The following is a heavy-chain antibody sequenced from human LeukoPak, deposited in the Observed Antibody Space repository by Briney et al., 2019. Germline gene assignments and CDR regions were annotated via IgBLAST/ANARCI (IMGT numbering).Heavy chain of an antibody. CDR2: ISSSSSYI. Sequence: GGSLRLSRAASGFTFSSYSMNWVRQAPGKGLEWVSSISSSSSYIYYADSVKGRFTISRDNAKNSLYLQMNSLRAKDTAVYYCARVGRVGATDAFDIWGQGTMVTVSS. CDR1: GFTFSSYS. CDR3: ARVGRVGATDAFDI. V-gene: IGHV3-21*01. D-gene: IGHD1-26*01. J-gene: IGHJ3*02.